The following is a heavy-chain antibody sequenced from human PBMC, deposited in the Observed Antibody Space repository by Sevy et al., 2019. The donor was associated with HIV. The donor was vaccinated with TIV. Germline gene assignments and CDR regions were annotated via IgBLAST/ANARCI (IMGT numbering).Heavy chain of an antibody. D-gene: IGHD3-10*01. CDR2: ITYSGVNT. Sequence: GGSLRLSCAASGFTFSTYAMTWVRQPPGKGLEWVSVITYSGVNTYYADSVKGRFTISRDNSKNKLYLQMNSLRAEDTAVYYCAKDRVSGTYYTGDFDYWGQGTLVTVSS. CDR1: GFTFSTYA. V-gene: IGHV3-23*01. CDR3: AKDRVSGTYYTGDFDY. J-gene: IGHJ4*02.